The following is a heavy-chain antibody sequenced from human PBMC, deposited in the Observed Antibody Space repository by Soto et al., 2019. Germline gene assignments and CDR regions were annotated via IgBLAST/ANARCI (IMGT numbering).Heavy chain of an antibody. CDR1: GFTFGDYA. J-gene: IGHJ5*02. D-gene: IGHD6-19*01. Sequence: HPGGSLRLSCTASGFTFGDYAMSWFRQAPGKGLEWVGFIRSKAYGGTTEYAASVKGRFTISRDDSKSIAYLQMNSLKTEDTAVYYCTRVGGGVGVAGEDNWFDPWGQGTLVTVSS. CDR2: IRSKAYGGTT. CDR3: TRVGGGVGVAGEDNWFDP. V-gene: IGHV3-49*03.